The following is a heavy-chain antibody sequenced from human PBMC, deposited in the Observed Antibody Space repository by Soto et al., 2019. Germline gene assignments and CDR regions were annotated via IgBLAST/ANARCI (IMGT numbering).Heavy chain of an antibody. J-gene: IGHJ4*02. CDR2: INHSGST. V-gene: IGHV4-34*01. Sequence: SETLSLTCAVYGGSFSGYYWSWIRQPPGKGLEWIGEINHSGSTNYNPSLKSRVTISVDTSKNPFSLKLSSVTAADTAVYYCARGRPRGATVDFDYWGQGTLVTVSS. CDR1: GGSFSGYY. D-gene: IGHD4-17*01. CDR3: ARGRPRGATVDFDY.